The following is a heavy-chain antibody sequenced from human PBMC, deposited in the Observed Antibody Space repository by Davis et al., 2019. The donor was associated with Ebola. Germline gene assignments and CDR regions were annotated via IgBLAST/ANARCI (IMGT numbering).Heavy chain of an antibody. V-gene: IGHV3-23*01. D-gene: IGHD2-15*01. CDR3: AKWDCSGGSCYGGDY. Sequence: PGGSLRLSCAASGFTFSSYAMSWVRQAPGKGLEWVSAISGSGGSTYYADSVKGRFTISRDNSKNTLYLQMNSLRAEDTAVYYCAKWDCSGGSCYGGDYWGQGTLVTVSS. J-gene: IGHJ4*02. CDR1: GFTFSSYA. CDR2: ISGSGGST.